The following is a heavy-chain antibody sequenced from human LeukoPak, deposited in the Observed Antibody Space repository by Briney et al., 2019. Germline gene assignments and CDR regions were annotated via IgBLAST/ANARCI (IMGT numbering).Heavy chain of an antibody. V-gene: IGHV4-30-2*01. CDR1: GGSLSSGGYY. CDR3: ARELQGAFDI. J-gene: IGHJ3*02. Sequence: SETLSLTCTVSGGSLSSGGYYWSWIRQPPGKGLEWIGYIYHSGSTYYNPSLKSRVTISVGRSKNQFSLKLSSVTAADTAVYYCARELQGAFDIWGQGTMVTISS. D-gene: IGHD3-10*01. CDR2: IYHSGST.